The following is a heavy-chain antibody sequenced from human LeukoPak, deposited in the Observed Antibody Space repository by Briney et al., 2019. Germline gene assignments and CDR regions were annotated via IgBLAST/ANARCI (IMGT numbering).Heavy chain of an antibody. V-gene: IGHV4-34*01. Sequence: ETLSLTCAVYGGSFSGYYWSWIRQPPGKGLEWIGEINHSGSTNYNPSLKSRVTISVDTSKNQFSLKLSSVTAADTAVYYCARTTEGGYTYDYFYYYYMDVWGKGTTVTISS. D-gene: IGHD5-18*01. CDR3: ARTTEGGYTYDYFYYYYMDV. J-gene: IGHJ6*03. CDR2: INHSGST. CDR1: GGSFSGYY.